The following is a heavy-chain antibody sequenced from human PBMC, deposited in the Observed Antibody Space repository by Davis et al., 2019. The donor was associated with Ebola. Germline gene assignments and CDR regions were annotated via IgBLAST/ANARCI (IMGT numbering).Heavy chain of an antibody. J-gene: IGHJ4*02. Sequence: GGSLRLSCAASGFTFSSYWMSWVRQAPGKGLEWVSAISGSGGSTYYADSVKGRFTISRDNSKNTLYLQMNSLRAEDTAVYYCARVPYGGTTVYWGQGTLVTVSS. CDR2: ISGSGGST. CDR1: GFTFSSYW. V-gene: IGHV3-23*01. D-gene: IGHD1-7*01. CDR3: ARVPYGGTTVY.